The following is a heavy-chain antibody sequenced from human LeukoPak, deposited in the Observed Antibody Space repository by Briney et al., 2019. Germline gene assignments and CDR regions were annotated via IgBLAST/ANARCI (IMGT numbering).Heavy chain of an antibody. CDR1: SVSISSYY. CDR3: ARNIVVVTAAVGGGWFDP. CDR2: IYTSGST. J-gene: IGHJ5*02. Sequence: SETLSLTCTVSSVSISSYYWIWIRQPAGKGLEWIWRIYTSGSTNYNPSLKSGVTMSVETSKNQFSLKLSSVTAADTDVYYCARNIVVVTAAVGGGWFDPWGQGTLVTVSS. D-gene: IGHD2-2*01. V-gene: IGHV4-4*07.